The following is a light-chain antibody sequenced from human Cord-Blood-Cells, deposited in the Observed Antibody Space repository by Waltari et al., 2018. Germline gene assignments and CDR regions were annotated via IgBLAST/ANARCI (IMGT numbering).Light chain of an antibody. CDR3: SSYTSSSTLV. J-gene: IGLJ3*02. CDR2: DVS. Sequence: QSALTQPASVSGSPGQSITISCTGTSSDVGGYNYVSWYQQHPGKAPKLMIYDVSNRPSGVSKRFSGSKSGNTASLTNSGLQAEDEADYYCSSYTSSSTLVFGGGTKLTVL. V-gene: IGLV2-14*03. CDR1: SSDVGGYNY.